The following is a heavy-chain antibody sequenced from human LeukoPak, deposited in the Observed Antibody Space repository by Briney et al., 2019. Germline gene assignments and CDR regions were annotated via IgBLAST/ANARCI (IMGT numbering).Heavy chain of an antibody. J-gene: IGHJ4*02. CDR1: GGSISSANYY. V-gene: IGHV4-39*07. CDR3: ARRDSSGYYFKDMDY. CDR2: VYNSGST. Sequence: SETLSLTCTVSGGSISSANYYWGWIRQPPGKGLEWIGSVYNSGSTYYNPSLKSRVIVSLAMSQNQFSLRLTSVTAADTAVYYCARRDSSGYYFKDMDYWGQGTLVTVSS. D-gene: IGHD3-22*01.